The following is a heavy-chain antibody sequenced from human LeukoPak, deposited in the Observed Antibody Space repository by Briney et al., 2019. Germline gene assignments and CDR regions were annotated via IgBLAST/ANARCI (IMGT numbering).Heavy chain of an antibody. CDR1: GFTFSSYG. V-gene: IGHV3-30*02. CDR2: IGYDGSKK. J-gene: IGHJ3*02. Sequence: GGSLRLSCAASGFTFSSYGMHWVRQAPGEGLEWVAYIGYDGSKKYYSDSVKGRFTISRDNSKNTLYLQMNSLRAEDTAVYYCAKALRYCSGGTCRGDAFDIWGQGTMVTVSS. D-gene: IGHD2-15*01. CDR3: AKALRYCSGGTCRGDAFDI.